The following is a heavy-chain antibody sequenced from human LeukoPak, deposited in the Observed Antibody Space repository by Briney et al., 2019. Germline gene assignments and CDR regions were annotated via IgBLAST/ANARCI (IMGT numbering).Heavy chain of an antibody. Sequence: SETLSLTCTVSGGSISSYYWSWIRQPPGKGLEWIGYIYYSGSTNYNPSLKSRVTISVDTSKNQFSLKLSSVTAADTAVYYCARIQTRYGRAFDTWGQGTMVTVSS. V-gene: IGHV4-59*01. CDR3: ARIQTRYGRAFDT. D-gene: IGHD5-18*01. J-gene: IGHJ3*02. CDR2: IYYSGST. CDR1: GGSISSYY.